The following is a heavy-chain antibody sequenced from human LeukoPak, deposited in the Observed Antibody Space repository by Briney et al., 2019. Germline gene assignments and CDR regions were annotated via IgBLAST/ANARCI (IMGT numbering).Heavy chain of an antibody. CDR3: AKDASDVGDSYFDH. J-gene: IGHJ4*02. Sequence: PGGSLRLSCEASGFNFNNYGMHWVRQAPGKGLEWVAALWFDGSHEYYADSVKGRFTISRDNFKNTLFMEMNALTAGDTAIYYCAKDASDVGDSYFDHWGQGTPVTVSS. V-gene: IGHV3-33*06. CDR2: LWFDGSHE. CDR1: GFNFNNYG. D-gene: IGHD4-17*01.